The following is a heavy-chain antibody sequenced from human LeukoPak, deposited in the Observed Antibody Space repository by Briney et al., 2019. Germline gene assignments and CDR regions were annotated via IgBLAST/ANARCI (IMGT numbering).Heavy chain of an antibody. CDR1: GVTFSGYS. CDR3: ARVVYSGSPGDY. J-gene: IGHJ4*02. D-gene: IGHD1-26*01. V-gene: IGHV3-21*01. CDR2: ISSSSSYI. Sequence: GGSLRLSCAASGVTFSGYSMNWVRQAPGKGLEWVSSISSSSSYIYYADSVKGRFTVSRDNAKNSLYLQMNSLRAEDTAVYYCARVVYSGSPGDYWGQGTLVTVSS.